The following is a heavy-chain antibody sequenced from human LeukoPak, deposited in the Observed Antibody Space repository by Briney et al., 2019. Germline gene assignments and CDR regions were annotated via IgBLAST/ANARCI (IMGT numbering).Heavy chain of an antibody. J-gene: IGHJ6*04. CDR2: ISGSGGST. D-gene: IGHD3-10*01. Sequence: GGSLRLSCAASGFTFSSYAMSWVRQAPGKGLEWVSAISGSGGSTYYADSVKGRFTISRDNSKNTLYLQMNSLRAEDTAVYYCARKITMVRGVIPSYYGRDVWGKGTTVTVSS. V-gene: IGHV3-23*01. CDR1: GFTFSSYA. CDR3: ARKITMVRGVIPSYYGRDV.